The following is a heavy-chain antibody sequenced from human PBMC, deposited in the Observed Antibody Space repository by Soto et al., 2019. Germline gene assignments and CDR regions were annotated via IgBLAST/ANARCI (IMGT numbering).Heavy chain of an antibody. Sequence: PSETLSLTCAVYGGSFSGYYWSWIRQPPGKGLEWIGETNHSGSTNYNPSLKSRVTISVDTSKNQFSLKLSSVTAADTAVYYCAKTRGYCSSTSCYKRGLWAFDIWGQGTMVTVSS. CDR1: GGSFSGYY. V-gene: IGHV4-34*01. CDR3: AKTRGYCSSTSCYKRGLWAFDI. J-gene: IGHJ3*02. CDR2: TNHSGST. D-gene: IGHD2-2*01.